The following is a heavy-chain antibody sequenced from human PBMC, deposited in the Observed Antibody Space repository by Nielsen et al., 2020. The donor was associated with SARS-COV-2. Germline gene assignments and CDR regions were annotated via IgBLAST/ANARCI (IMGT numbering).Heavy chain of an antibody. D-gene: IGHD1-26*01. V-gene: IGHV1-3*01. CDR1: GYTFSHYS. Sequence: ASVKVSCKASGYTFSHYSLHWVRQAPGQGLQWMGWINGGDGNTKYSQEFQGRLTITRDTSASTVYMALSSLRSEDTAIYYCASRIVAAFDFWGQGTTVTVSS. CDR2: INGGDGNT. J-gene: IGHJ6*02. CDR3: ASRIVAAFDF.